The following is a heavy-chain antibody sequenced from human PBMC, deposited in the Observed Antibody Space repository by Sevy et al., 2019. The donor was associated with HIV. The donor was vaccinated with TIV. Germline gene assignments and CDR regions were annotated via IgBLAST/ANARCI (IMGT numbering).Heavy chain of an antibody. D-gene: IGHD6-13*01. CDR1: GFTFSSYD. V-gene: IGHV3-33*01. J-gene: IGHJ4*02. CDR3: ATAAASHYFDY. CDR2: IWYDGSNK. Sequence: GGSLRLSCAASGFTFSSYDLHWVRQAPGKGLEWVAVIWYDGSNKYYADSVKGRFTISRDNSNNTLYLQMNSLRAEDTAVYYCATAAASHYFDYWGQGTLVTVSS.